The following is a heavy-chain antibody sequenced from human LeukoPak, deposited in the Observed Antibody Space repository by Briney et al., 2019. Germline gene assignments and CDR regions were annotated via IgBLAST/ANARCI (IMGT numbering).Heavy chain of an antibody. CDR3: ARMAYDFWSGYYFDY. Sequence: ASVKVSCKASGYTFTSYAMNWVRQAPGQGLEWMGWINTNTGDPTYAQGFTGRFVFSLDTSVSTAYLQISSLKAEDTAVYYCARMAYDFWSGYYFDYWGQGTLVTVSS. CDR1: GYTFTSYA. J-gene: IGHJ4*02. CDR2: INTNTGDP. V-gene: IGHV7-4-1*02. D-gene: IGHD3-3*01.